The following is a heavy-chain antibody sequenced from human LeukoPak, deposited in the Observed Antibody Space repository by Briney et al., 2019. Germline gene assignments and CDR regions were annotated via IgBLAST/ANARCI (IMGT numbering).Heavy chain of an antibody. CDR3: AKCAESYGNDAFDM. CDR2: IRGGGAGA. V-gene: IGHV3-23*01. CDR1: GLSFDDYY. J-gene: IGHJ3*02. Sequence: GGSLRLSCAASGLSFDDYYFNWIRQGPGKGLEWVSYIRGGGAGALYADSVKGRFTISRDNSKSTMYLQMNSLRVEDTAVYYCAKCAESYGNDAFDMWGPRTMVTVSS. D-gene: IGHD3-16*01.